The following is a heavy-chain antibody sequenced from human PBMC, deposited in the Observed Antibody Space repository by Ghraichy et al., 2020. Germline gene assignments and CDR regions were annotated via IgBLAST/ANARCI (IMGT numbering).Heavy chain of an antibody. CDR3: AKGNTVTTLLVDY. CDR1: GFTFSSYG. D-gene: IGHD4-17*01. V-gene: IGHV3-30*18. CDR2: ISYDGSNK. J-gene: IGHJ4*02. Sequence: GGSLRLSCAASGFTFSSYGMHWVRQAPGKGLEWVAVISYDGSNKYYADSVKGRFTISRDNSKNTLYLQMNSLRAEDTAVYYCAKGNTVTTLLVDYWGQGTLVTVSS.